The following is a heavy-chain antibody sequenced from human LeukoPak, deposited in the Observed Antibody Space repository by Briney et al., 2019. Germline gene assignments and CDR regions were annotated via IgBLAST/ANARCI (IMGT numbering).Heavy chain of an antibody. CDR3: AKVAQQWLVRCYFDY. Sequence: SGGSLRLSCAASGFTFSSYAMSWVRQAPGKGLEWVSAISGSGGSTYYADSVKGRFTISRDNSKNTLYLQMNSLRAEDTAVYYCAKVAQQWLVRCYFDYWGQGTLVTVPS. J-gene: IGHJ4*02. V-gene: IGHV3-23*01. CDR2: ISGSGGST. D-gene: IGHD6-19*01. CDR1: GFTFSSYA.